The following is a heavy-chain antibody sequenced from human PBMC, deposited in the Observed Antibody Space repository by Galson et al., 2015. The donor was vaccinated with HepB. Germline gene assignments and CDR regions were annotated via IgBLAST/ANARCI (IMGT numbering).Heavy chain of an antibody. Sequence: SVKVSCKASGYTFTNYALHWVRQAPGQRLEWMGWINAGNANTKYSQKFQGRVTITRDTSANTVYMELTSLRSEDTAVYYCAREVSGYMSRQFDRWGQGTLVTVSS. V-gene: IGHV1-3*01. D-gene: IGHD3-9*01. CDR3: AREVSGYMSRQFDR. J-gene: IGHJ4*02. CDR1: GYTFTNYA. CDR2: INAGNANT.